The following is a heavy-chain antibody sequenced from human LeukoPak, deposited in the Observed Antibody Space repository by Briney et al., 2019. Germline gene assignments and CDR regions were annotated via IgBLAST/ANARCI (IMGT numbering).Heavy chain of an antibody. CDR3: AADRYDSSGYYHFDY. CDR1: GFTFTSSA. Sequence: SVKVSCKASGFTFTSSAMQWVRQARGQRLEWIGWIVVGSGNTNYAQKFQERVTITRDMSTSTAYTELSSLRSEDTAVYYCAADRYDSSGYYHFDYWGQGTLVTVSS. V-gene: IGHV1-58*02. J-gene: IGHJ4*02. D-gene: IGHD3-22*01. CDR2: IVVGSGNT.